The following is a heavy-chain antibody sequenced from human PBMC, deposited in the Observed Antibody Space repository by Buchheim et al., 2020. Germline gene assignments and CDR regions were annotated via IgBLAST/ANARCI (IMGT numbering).Heavy chain of an antibody. CDR3: ANNDNDFWSGYYQQSEW. CDR1: GYTFTSYY. D-gene: IGHD3-3*01. Sequence: QVQLVQSGAEVKKPGASVKVSCKASGYTFTSYYMHWVRQAPGQGLEWMGIINPSGGSTSYAQKFQGRVTMTRDTSTSTVYMELSSLRSEDTAVYYCANNDNDFWSGYYQQSEWWGQGTL. V-gene: IGHV1-46*03. CDR2: INPSGGST. J-gene: IGHJ4*02.